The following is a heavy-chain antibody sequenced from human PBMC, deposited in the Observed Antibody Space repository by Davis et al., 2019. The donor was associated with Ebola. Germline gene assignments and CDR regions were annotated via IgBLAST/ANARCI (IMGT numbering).Heavy chain of an antibody. D-gene: IGHD3-3*01. CDR1: GGTFSSYT. CDR2: ISAYNGNT. J-gene: IGHJ4*02. CDR3: ARLYYDFWSGHDY. V-gene: IGHV1-18*01. Sequence: ASVKVSCKASGGTFSSYTISWVRQAPGQGLEWMGWISAYNGNTNYAQKLQGRVTMTTDTSTSTAYMELRSLRSDDTAVYYCARLYYDFWSGHDYWGQGTLVTVSS.